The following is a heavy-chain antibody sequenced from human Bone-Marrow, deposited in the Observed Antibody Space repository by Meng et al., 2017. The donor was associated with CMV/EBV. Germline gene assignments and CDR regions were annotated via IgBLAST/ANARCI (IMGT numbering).Heavy chain of an antibody. J-gene: IGHJ5*02. V-gene: IGHV3-15*01. Sequence: GGSLRLSCAASGFTVRNVWMTWVRLAPGKGLEWVGRIKSESDGGTTDLAAPVEGRFSISRNDSRNMLFLQMNSLKTDDSGVYYCTRIGLSCSGGRCSLGYSAAWGQGKLVTVSS. CDR3: TRIGLSCSGGRCSLGYSAA. D-gene: IGHD2-15*01. CDR2: IKSESDGGTT. CDR1: GFTVRNVW.